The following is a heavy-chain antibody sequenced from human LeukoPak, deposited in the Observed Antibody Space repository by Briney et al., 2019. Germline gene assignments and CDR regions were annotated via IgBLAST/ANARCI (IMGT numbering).Heavy chain of an antibody. V-gene: IGHV1-2*06. CDR3: ARGVWQLPSLIDY. CDR1: GHTFTSYY. Sequence: GASVKVSCKASGHTFTSYYMHWVRQAPGQGLEWMGRINPNSGGTNYAQKFQGRVTMTRDTSISTAYMELSRLRSDDTAVYYCARGVWQLPSLIDYWGQGTLVTVSS. D-gene: IGHD2-15*01. J-gene: IGHJ4*02. CDR2: INPNSGGT.